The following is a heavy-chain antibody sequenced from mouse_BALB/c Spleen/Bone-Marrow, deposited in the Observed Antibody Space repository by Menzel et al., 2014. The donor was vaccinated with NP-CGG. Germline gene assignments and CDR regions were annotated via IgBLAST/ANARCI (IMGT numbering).Heavy chain of an antibody. V-gene: IGHV1-82*01. CDR3: ARSDGYRAMDY. Sequence: VQLQQPGPELVKPGASVKISCKASGYAFSTSWMNWVKQRPGQGLEWIGRIYPGDGDTNYNGKFKGKATLTADKSSSTAYMQLSGLTSVDSAVYFCARSDGYRAMDYWGQGTSVTVSS. CDR2: IYPGDGDT. CDR1: GYAFSTSW. D-gene: IGHD2-3*01. J-gene: IGHJ4*01.